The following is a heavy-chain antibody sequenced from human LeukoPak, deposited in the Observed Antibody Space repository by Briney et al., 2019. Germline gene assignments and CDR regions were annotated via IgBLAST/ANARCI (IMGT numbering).Heavy chain of an antibody. J-gene: IGHJ6*02. CDR3: ARDHIAAAGGYYYYGMDV. CDR2: IIPIFGTA. CDR1: GGTFISYA. V-gene: IGHV1-69*13. Sequence: ASVKVSCKASGGTFISYAISWVRQAPGQGLEWMGGIIPIFGTANYAQKFQGRVTITADESTSTAYMELSSLRSEDTAVYYCARDHIAAAGGYYYYGMDVWGQGTTVTVSS. D-gene: IGHD6-13*01.